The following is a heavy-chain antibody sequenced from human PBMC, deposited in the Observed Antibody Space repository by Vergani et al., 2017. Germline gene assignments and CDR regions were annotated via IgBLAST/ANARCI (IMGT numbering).Heavy chain of an antibody. V-gene: IGHV3-64*01. CDR1: GFTFSSYA. D-gene: IGHD2-2*01. CDR2: ISSNGGST. Sequence: EVQLVESGGGLVQPGGSLRLSCAASGFTFSSYAMHWVRQAPGKGLEYVSAISSNGGSTYYANSVKGRFTISRDNSKNTLYLQMGSLRAEDMAVYYCASNFGGTSWNAFDIWGQGTMVTVSS. J-gene: IGHJ3*02. CDR3: ASNFGGTSWNAFDI.